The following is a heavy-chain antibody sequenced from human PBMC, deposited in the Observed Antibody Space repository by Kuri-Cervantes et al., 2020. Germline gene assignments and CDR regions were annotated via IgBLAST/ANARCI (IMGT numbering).Heavy chain of an antibody. CDR1: GFTFYNYA. Sequence: GESLKISCTASGFTFYNYAMSWVRQTPGKGLEWVSTISGTGGFTFYADSVKGRFTISRDNSKHTLFLQMNSLRVEDTALYYCAREYYGDYYWGQGTQVTVSS. D-gene: IGHD4-17*01. CDR3: AREYYGDYY. V-gene: IGHV3-23*01. CDR2: ISGTGGFT. J-gene: IGHJ4*02.